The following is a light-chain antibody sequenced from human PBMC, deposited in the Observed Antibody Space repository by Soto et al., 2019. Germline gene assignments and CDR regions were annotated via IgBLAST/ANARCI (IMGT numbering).Light chain of an antibody. CDR3: QQYGSSPNT. J-gene: IGKJ2*01. Sequence: EIVLTQSPGTLSLSPGERATISCRASQSVSSSYLACYQQKPGQAPRLLIYGASSRATGIPDRFSGSGSGTDFTLTISRLEPEDFAVYYCQQYGSSPNTFGQGTKLEIK. CDR1: QSVSSSY. CDR2: GAS. V-gene: IGKV3-20*01.